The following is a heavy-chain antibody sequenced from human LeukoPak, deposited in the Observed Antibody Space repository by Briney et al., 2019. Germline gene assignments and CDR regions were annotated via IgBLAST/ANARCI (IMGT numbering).Heavy chain of an antibody. CDR2: ISGSGGST. CDR1: GFTFSSYA. J-gene: IGHJ4*02. CDR3: ARGRRYFDY. Sequence: PGGSLRLSCAASGFTFSSYAMSWVRQAPGKGLEWVSAISGSGGSTYYADSVKGRFTISRDNAKNSLYLQMNSLRAEDTAVYYCARGRRYFDYWGQGTLVTVSS. V-gene: IGHV3-23*01.